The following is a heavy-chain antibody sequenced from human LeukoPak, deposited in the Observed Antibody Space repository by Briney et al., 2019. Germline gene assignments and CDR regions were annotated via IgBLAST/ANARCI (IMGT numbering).Heavy chain of an antibody. V-gene: IGHV1-8*03. CDR1: GYTFTSYD. D-gene: IGHD5-24*01. CDR3: ARVGLAYLERWLEGHYFDY. CDR2: MNPNSGNT. J-gene: IGHJ4*02. Sequence: ASVKVSCKASGYTFTSYDINWVRQATGQGLEWMGWMNPNSGNTGYAQKFQGRVTITRNTSISTAYMELSSLRSEDTAVYYCARVGLAYLERWLEGHYFDYWGQGTLVTVSS.